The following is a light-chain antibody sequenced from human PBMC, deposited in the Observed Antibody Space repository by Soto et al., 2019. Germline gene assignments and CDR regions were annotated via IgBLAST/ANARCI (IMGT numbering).Light chain of an antibody. J-gene: IGKJ1*01. V-gene: IGKV1-5*03. CDR2: KAS. Sequence: DIQLTQSPASLSASVGDTVTITCRASQSISSWLAWYQQKPGKAPNLLIHKASHLESGVPSRFSGSGSGTEFTLTISSLQSEDFAAYYCQQYNNWPRTFGQGTKVDIK. CDR3: QQYNNWPRT. CDR1: QSISSW.